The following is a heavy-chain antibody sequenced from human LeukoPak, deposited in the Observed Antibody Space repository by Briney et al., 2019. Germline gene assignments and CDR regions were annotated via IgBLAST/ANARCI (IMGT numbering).Heavy chain of an antibody. D-gene: IGHD3-3*01. V-gene: IGHV4-4*07. CDR3: ARDTGKSGYPDY. Sequence: SETLSLTCTVSGGSISSYYWSCMRQPAGRAAEWMVRIYSSGMINYNPSLKSRVPMSLDNSTNPLCLKLSYVTAAETAVYYCARDTGKSGYPDYWGPGNLVTVSS. CDR1: GGSISSYY. J-gene: IGHJ4*02. CDR2: IYSSGMI.